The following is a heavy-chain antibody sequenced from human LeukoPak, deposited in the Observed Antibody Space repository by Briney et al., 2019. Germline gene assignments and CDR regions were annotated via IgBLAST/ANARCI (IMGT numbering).Heavy chain of an antibody. CDR1: GGSISSGTYY. V-gene: IGHV4-61*02. Sequence: PSQTLSLTCTVSGGSISSGTYYWSWIRQPAGKGLEWIGRIYTRGSTNYNPSLKSRVTISVDTSKNQFSLKLSSVTAADTAVYYCARVFLVDTAMVRLWFDYWGQGTLVTVSS. J-gene: IGHJ4*02. CDR3: ARVFLVDTAMVRLWFDY. CDR2: IYTRGST. D-gene: IGHD5-18*01.